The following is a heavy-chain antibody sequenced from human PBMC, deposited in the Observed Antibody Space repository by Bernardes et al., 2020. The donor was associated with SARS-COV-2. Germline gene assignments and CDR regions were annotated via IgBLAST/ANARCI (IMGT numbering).Heavy chain of an antibody. V-gene: IGHV3-21*01. CDR2: ISSSSSYI. Sequence: VGSLRLSCVASGFIFGDYTFNWVRQAPGKGLEWVSSISSSSSYIYYADSVKGRFTISRDNAKNSLYLQMNSLRAEDTAVYYCARDVAGTDWRFGFDVWGPGTMVHVSS. J-gene: IGHJ3*01. CDR3: ARDVAGTDWRFGFDV. D-gene: IGHD3-9*01. CDR1: GFIFGDYT.